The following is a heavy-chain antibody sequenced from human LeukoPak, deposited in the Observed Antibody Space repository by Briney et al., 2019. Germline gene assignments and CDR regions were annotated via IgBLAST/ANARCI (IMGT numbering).Heavy chain of an antibody. J-gene: IGHJ5*02. CDR2: IHSDGLA. CDR3: ARDRQLGWFGP. CDR1: GDSISSGNYF. V-gene: IGHV4-61*02. D-gene: IGHD3-16*01. Sequence: SQTLSLTCTVSGDSISSGNYFWAWIRQSAGKGLEWIGRIHSDGLANYNPSLRSRVTLSVDTSNNHFSLKVKPVTAADTATYYCARDRQLGWFGPWGQGILVTVSS.